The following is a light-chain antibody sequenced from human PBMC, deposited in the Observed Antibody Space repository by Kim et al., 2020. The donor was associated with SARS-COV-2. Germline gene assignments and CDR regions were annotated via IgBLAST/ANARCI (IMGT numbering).Light chain of an antibody. CDR1: QSVISSY. J-gene: IGKJ1*01. Sequence: PGERVTLSCRASQSVISSYLTWYQQKPGQAPRLLIYGASTRATSIPARFSGSGSGTDFTLTISSLQPEDFAVYYCQQDYNLPWTFGQGTKVDIK. CDR2: GAS. V-gene: IGKV3D-7*01. CDR3: QQDYNLPWT.